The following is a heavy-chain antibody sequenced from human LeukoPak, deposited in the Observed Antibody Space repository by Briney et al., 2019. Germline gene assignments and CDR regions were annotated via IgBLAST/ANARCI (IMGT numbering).Heavy chain of an antibody. J-gene: IGHJ5*02. CDR3: ARVSGYSGYASFDP. D-gene: IGHD5-12*01. CDR2: IYYSGST. Sequence: SETLSLTCTVSSGSISSGDYYWSWIRQPPGKGLEWIGYIYYSGSTYYNPSLKSRVTISVDTSKNQFSLKLSSVTAADTAVCYCARVSGYSGYASFDPWGQGTLVTVSS. V-gene: IGHV4-30-4*01. CDR1: SGSISSGDYY.